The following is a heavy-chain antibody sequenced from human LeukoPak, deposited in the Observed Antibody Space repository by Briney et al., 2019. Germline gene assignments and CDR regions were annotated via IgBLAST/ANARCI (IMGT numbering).Heavy chain of an antibody. Sequence: ASVKVSCKASGYTFTSYDINWVRQATGQGLEWMGWMNPNSGNTGYAQKFQGRVTMTRNTSISTAYMELSSPRSEDTAVYYCARATRTIFGDYYMDVWGKGTTVTVSS. CDR1: GYTFTSYD. CDR2: MNPNSGNT. CDR3: ARATRTIFGDYYMDV. J-gene: IGHJ6*03. V-gene: IGHV1-8*01. D-gene: IGHD3-3*01.